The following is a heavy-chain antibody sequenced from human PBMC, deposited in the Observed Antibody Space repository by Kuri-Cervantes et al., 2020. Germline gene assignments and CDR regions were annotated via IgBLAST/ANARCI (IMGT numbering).Heavy chain of an antibody. CDR2: IYSGGST. D-gene: IGHD1-7*01. CDR1: GFTVSSNY. V-gene: IGHV3-53*01. Sequence: GGSLRLSCAASGFTVSSNYMSWVRQAPGKGLEWVSVIYSGGSTCYADSVKGRFTISRDNSKNTLYLQMNSLRAEDTAVYYCARDSITGTTLGYYGMDVWGQGTTVTVSS. J-gene: IGHJ6*02. CDR3: ARDSITGTTLGYYGMDV.